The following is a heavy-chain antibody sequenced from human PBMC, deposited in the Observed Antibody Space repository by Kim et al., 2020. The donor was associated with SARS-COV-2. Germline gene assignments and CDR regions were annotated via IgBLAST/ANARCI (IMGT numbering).Heavy chain of an antibody. V-gene: IGHV4-34*01. D-gene: IGHD3-3*01. J-gene: IGHJ6*02. CDR1: GGSFSGYY. CDR3: ARGKSGYHPYGMDV. CDR2: INHSGST. Sequence: SETLSLTCAVYGGSFSGYYWSWIRQPPGKGLEWIGEINHSGSTNYNPSLKSRVTISVDTSKNQFSLKLRSVTAADTAVYYCARGKSGYHPYGMDVWGQGTTVTVSS.